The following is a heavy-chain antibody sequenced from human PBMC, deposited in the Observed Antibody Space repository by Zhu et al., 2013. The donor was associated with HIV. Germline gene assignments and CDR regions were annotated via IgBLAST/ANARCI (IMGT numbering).Heavy chain of an antibody. CDR3: ARSLRFLEWLLFVNGAFDI. CDR1: GGSFSGYY. CDR2: INHSGST. V-gene: IGHV4-34*01. Sequence: QVQLQQWGAGLLKPSETLSLTCAVYGGSFSGYYWSWIRQPPGKGLEWIGEINHSGSTNYNPSLKSRVTISVDTSKNQFSLKLSSVTAADTAVYYCARSLRFLEWLLFVNGAFDIWGQGTMVTVSS. J-gene: IGHJ3*02. D-gene: IGHD3-3*01.